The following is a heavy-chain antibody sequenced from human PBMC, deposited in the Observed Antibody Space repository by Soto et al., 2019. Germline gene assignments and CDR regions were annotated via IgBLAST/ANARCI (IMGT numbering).Heavy chain of an antibody. V-gene: IGHV1-18*01. D-gene: IGHD1-26*01. CDR2: ISAYNGNT. Sequence: QVQLVQSGAEVKKPGASVKVSCKASGYTFTSYGISWVRQAPGQGLEWMGWISAYNGNTNYAQKLKGRVTMTTDTSXXTAYMELRSLRSDDTAVDYCARDQSGSYPTGYFDLWGRGTLVTVSS. J-gene: IGHJ2*01. CDR3: ARDQSGSYPTGYFDL. CDR1: GYTFTSYG.